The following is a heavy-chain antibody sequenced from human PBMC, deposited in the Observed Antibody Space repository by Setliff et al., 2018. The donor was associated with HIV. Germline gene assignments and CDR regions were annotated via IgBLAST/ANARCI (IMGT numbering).Heavy chain of an antibody. CDR2: INAGNGNT. D-gene: IGHD6-13*01. CDR3: ARPDSRWYARGRDPLYGMDV. J-gene: IGHJ6*02. Sequence: GASVKVSCKASGYTFTSYSMHWVRQAPGQRLEWMGWINAGNGNTKYSQKFQGRVTISRDTFASTAYMYLSSLRSEDTAVYYCARPDSRWYARGRDPLYGMDVWGQGTTVTVSS. CDR1: GYTFTSYS. V-gene: IGHV1-3*01.